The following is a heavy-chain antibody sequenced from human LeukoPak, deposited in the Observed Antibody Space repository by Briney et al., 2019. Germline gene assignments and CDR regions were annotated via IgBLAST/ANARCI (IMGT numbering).Heavy chain of an antibody. CDR2: ISGRGDYI. D-gene: IGHD2-2*01. CDR1: GFTFSSYA. Sequence: GGSLRLSCAASGFTFSSYAMSWVRQAPGKGLEWVSAISGRGDYIYYADSVKGRFTFSRDNSKNTLYLQMNSPRAEDTALYYCVRQGGQTGDIVVVPAATSFDYWGQGTLVTVSS. CDR3: VRQGGQTGDIVVVPAATSFDY. J-gene: IGHJ4*02. V-gene: IGHV3-23*01.